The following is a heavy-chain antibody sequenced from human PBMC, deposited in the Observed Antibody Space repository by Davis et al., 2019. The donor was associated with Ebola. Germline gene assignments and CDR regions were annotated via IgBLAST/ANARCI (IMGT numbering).Heavy chain of an antibody. V-gene: IGHV1-2*02. J-gene: IGHJ5*02. CDR3: AAGEYSSSWYNWFDP. Sequence: ASVKVSCKASGYTFTGYYMHWVRQAPGQGLEWMGWINPNSGGTNYAQKFQGRVTMTRDTSISTAYMELSRLRSDDTAVYYCAAGEYSSSWYNWFDPWGQGTLVTVSS. CDR2: INPNSGGT. D-gene: IGHD6-13*01. CDR1: GYTFTGYY.